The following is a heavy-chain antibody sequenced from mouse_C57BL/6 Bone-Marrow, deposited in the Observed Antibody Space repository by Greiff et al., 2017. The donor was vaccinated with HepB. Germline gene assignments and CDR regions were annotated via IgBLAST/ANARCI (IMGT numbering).Heavy chain of an antibody. CDR1: GYTFTSYW. J-gene: IGHJ2*01. CDR3: ARSGECVSIYYYGSSYVDY. V-gene: IGHV1-50*01. D-gene: IGHD1-1*01. Sequence: QVQLQQPGAELVKPGASVKLSCTASGYTFTSYWMQWVKQRPGQGLEWIGEIDPSDSYTNYTQKFKGKATLTVDTSSSTAYMQLSSLTSEDSAVYYCARSGECVSIYYYGSSYVDYWGQGTTLTVSS. CDR2: IDPSDSYT.